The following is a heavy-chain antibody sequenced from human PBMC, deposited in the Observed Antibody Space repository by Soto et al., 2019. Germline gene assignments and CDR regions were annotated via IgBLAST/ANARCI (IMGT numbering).Heavy chain of an antibody. CDR1: GYSITNVNW. CDR3: ARSPYADALDI. D-gene: IGHD2-2*01. Sequence: QVQLQESGPGLVKPSDTLSLTCAVSGYSITNVNWWAWIRQPPGKGLEWIGYIFHSGTTHYNPSLKSRVTMSVDTSENQFSLKVDSLTADDTAVYYCARSPYADALDIWGQGTMVTVSS. CDR2: IFHSGTT. J-gene: IGHJ3*02. V-gene: IGHV4-28*01.